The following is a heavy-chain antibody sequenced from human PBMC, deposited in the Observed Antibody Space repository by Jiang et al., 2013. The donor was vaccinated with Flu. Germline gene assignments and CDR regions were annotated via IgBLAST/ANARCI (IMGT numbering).Heavy chain of an antibody. Sequence: SRGLEWLGRTYYRSKWYNDYAVSVKSRITINPDTSKNQFSLQLNSVTPEDTAVYYCARATRDGYNPTFDYWGQGTLVTVSS. D-gene: IGHD5-24*01. J-gene: IGHJ4*02. V-gene: IGHV6-1*01. CDR2: TYYRSKWYN. CDR3: ARATRDGYNPTFDY.